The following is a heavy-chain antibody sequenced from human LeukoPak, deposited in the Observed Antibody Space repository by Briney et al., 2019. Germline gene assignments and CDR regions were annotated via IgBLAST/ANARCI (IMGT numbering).Heavy chain of an antibody. CDR3: CAVVAALPR. V-gene: IGHV3-74*01. CDR1: GFTFSTNW. Sequence: GGSLRLSCAASGFTFSTNWMHWVRQAPGXGPVWVSRINGDGSTTTYADSVKGRFTISRDNAKNALYLQMNSLRAEDTAVYYCCAVVAALPRWGQGALVTVSS. J-gene: IGHJ1*01. D-gene: IGHD2-15*01. CDR2: INGDGSTT.